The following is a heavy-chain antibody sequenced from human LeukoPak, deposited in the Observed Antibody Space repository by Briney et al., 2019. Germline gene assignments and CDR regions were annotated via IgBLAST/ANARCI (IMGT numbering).Heavy chain of an antibody. CDR1: GFTFSSYG. J-gene: IGHJ4*02. V-gene: IGHV3-30*02. D-gene: IGHD3-22*01. CDR3: AKNRDSSDYPRDFDF. CDR2: IRHDGSYQ. Sequence: QHWGVLRLSCAAFGFTFSSYGMHWVRQTPGKGLEWVAFIRHDGSYQQYADSVKGRFTVSRDNSKDMMYLQMNSLRTEDTAVYYCAKNRDSSDYPRDFDFWGQGTLVTVSS.